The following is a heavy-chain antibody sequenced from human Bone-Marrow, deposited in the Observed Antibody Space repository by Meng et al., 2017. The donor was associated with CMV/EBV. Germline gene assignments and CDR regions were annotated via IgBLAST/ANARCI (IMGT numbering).Heavy chain of an antibody. Sequence: LSLTCTVSGGSVSSGSYYWSWIRQPPGKGLEWIGYIYYSGSTNYNPSLKSRVTISVDTSKNQFSLKLSSVTAADTAVYYCARQRPLYSSSKVGWFDPWGQGTLVTVSS. V-gene: IGHV4-61*01. CDR2: IYYSGST. CDR1: GGSVSSGSYY. J-gene: IGHJ5*02. D-gene: IGHD6-13*01. CDR3: ARQRPLYSSSKVGWFDP.